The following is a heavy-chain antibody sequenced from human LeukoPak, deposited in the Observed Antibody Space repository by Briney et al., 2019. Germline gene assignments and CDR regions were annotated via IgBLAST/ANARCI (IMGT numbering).Heavy chain of an antibody. Sequence: GRSLRLSCAASGFTFNNYGMHWVRQAPGKGLEWVAVIWYDGSNKYYADSVKGRFTISRDNSKNTLYLQMNSLRAEDTAVYYCARDLQYYYEPLDYWGQGTLVTVSS. V-gene: IGHV3-33*01. D-gene: IGHD3-22*01. CDR2: IWYDGSNK. CDR1: GFTFNNYG. CDR3: ARDLQYYYEPLDY. J-gene: IGHJ4*02.